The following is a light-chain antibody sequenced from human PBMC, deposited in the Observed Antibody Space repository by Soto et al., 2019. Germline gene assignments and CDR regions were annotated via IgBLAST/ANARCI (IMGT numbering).Light chain of an antibody. J-gene: IGLJ1*01. CDR3: QVWDSSSDHPYV. Sequence: SYELTQPPSVSVAPGQTARITCGGNNIGSKSVHWYQQKPGQAPVLVVYDDSDRPSGIPERFSGSNSGNTATLTISRVKAGDEADYYCQVWDSSSDHPYVFGTGTKLTVL. CDR1: NIGSKS. CDR2: DDS. V-gene: IGLV3-21*02.